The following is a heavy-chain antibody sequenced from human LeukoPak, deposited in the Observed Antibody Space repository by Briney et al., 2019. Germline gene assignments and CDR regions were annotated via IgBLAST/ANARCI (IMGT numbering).Heavy chain of an antibody. Sequence: ASVKLSCKASGYTFTSYGISWVRQAPGQGLEWMGWISAYNGNTNYAQKLQGRVTMTTDTSTSTAYKELRSLRSDDTAVYYCARDRDMITFGGVIADYWGQGTLVTVSS. J-gene: IGHJ4*02. V-gene: IGHV1-18*04. CDR2: ISAYNGNT. CDR1: GYTFTSYG. CDR3: ARDRDMITFGGVIADY. D-gene: IGHD3-16*02.